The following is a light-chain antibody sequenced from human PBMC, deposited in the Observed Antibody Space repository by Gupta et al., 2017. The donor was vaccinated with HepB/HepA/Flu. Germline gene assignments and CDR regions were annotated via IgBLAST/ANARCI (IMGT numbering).Light chain of an antibody. CDR1: RHIYSW. CDR3: QQYSIYWT. V-gene: IGKV1-5*03. CDR2: KTS. Sequence: RVTQSPTTLSASVGDRVTITCRASRHIYSWLAWYQQKPGKPPKLLIYKTSTLHGGVPSRFGGSGSGTEFTLTISSLQPDDSATYYCQQYSIYWTFGQGTKVEV. J-gene: IGKJ1*01.